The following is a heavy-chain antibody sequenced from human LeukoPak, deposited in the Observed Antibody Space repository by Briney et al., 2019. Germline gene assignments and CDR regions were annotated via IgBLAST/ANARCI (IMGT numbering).Heavy chain of an antibody. CDR3: ARPEFSSGWFDY. CDR1: GGSISSGSYY. D-gene: IGHD6-19*01. J-gene: IGHJ4*02. Sequence: PSETLSLTCTVSGGSISSGSYYWSWIRQPPGKGLEWIGYIYYSGSTNYNPSLKSRVTISVDTSKSQFSLKLSSVTAADTAVYYCARPEFSSGWFDYWRQGTLVTVSS. CDR2: IYYSGST. V-gene: IGHV4-61*01.